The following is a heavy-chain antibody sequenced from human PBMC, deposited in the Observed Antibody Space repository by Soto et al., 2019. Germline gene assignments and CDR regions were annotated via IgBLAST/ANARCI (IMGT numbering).Heavy chain of an antibody. V-gene: IGHV3-21*01. CDR2: ISSSSSYI. CDR1: GFSFSTYA. CDR3: AREGYCSGGSCPGDY. D-gene: IGHD2-15*01. J-gene: IGHJ4*02. Sequence: EVQLVESGGGLVKPGGSLSLSCAASGFSFSTYALNWVRQAPGKGLEWVSSISSSSSYIYYADSVKGRFTISRDNAKNSLFLKMNSLRAEDTAVYYCAREGYCSGGSCPGDYWGQGTWSPSPQ.